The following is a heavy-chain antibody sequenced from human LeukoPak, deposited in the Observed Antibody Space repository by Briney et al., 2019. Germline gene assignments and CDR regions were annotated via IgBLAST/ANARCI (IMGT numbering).Heavy chain of an antibody. J-gene: IGHJ4*02. D-gene: IGHD4-17*01. V-gene: IGHV3-53*01. Sequence: PGGFLRLSCTVSGFTVSSNSMSWVRQAPGKGLEWVSFIYSGGNTHYSDSVKGRFTISRDNSKNTLYLQMNSLRAEGTAVYYCARRAGEYSHPYDYWGQGTLVTVSS. CDR1: GFTVSSNS. CDR3: ARRAGEYSHPYDY. CDR2: IYSGGNT.